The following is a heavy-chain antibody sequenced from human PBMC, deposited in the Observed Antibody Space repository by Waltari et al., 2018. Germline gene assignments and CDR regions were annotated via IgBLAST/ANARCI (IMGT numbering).Heavy chain of an antibody. CDR3: ARVPDSSGYGFWFDP. V-gene: IGHV1-8*01. D-gene: IGHD3-22*01. CDR2: MNPNSGNT. Sequence: QVQLVQSGAAVKKPGASVKVSCKAYGYTFTSYDINWVRLATGQGLEWMGWMNPNSGNTGYAQKFQGRVTMTRNTSISTAYMELSSLRSEDTAVYYCARVPDSSGYGFWFDPWGQGTLVTVSS. CDR1: GYTFTSYD. J-gene: IGHJ5*02.